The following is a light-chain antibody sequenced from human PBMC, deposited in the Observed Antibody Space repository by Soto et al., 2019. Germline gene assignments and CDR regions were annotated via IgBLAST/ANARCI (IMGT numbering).Light chain of an antibody. Sequence: QSGLTQPPSVSGAPGQTVTISCSGSSSNIGAGYDVHWYQQLPGKVPKLVIYDTFNRPSGVPDRFSGSKSGTSASLAITGLQAEDEADYYCQAYDNSLGVSVLFGGGTQLTVL. J-gene: IGLJ3*02. CDR3: QAYDNSLGVSVL. CDR2: DTF. CDR1: SSNIGAGYD. V-gene: IGLV1-40*01.